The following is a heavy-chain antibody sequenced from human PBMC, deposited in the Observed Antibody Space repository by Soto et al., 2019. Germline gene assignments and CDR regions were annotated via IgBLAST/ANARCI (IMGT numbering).Heavy chain of an antibody. V-gene: IGHV1-18*01. CDR1: GYTFTSYG. D-gene: IGHD1-26*01. CDR2: ISAYNGNT. Sequence: ASVKVSCTASGYTFTSYGISWVRQAPGQGLEWMGWISAYNGNTNYAQKLQGRVTMTTDTSTSTAHMELRSLRSDDTAVYYCARGGGSYQYYYYYYGMDVWGQGTTVTVSS. J-gene: IGHJ6*02. CDR3: ARGGGSYQYYYYYYGMDV.